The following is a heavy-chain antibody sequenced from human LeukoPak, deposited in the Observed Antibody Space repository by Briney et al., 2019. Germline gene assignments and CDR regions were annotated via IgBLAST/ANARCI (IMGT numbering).Heavy chain of an antibody. Sequence: PGGSLRLSCAASGSTFSSYAMSWVRQAPGKGLEWVSAISGSGGSTYYADSVKGRFTISRDNSKNTLYLQMNSLRAEDTAVYYCAKDGSEIFGVVIIPYYFDYWGQGTLVTVSS. CDR2: ISGSGGST. CDR3: AKDGSEIFGVVIIPYYFDY. J-gene: IGHJ4*02. D-gene: IGHD3-3*01. V-gene: IGHV3-23*01. CDR1: GSTFSSYA.